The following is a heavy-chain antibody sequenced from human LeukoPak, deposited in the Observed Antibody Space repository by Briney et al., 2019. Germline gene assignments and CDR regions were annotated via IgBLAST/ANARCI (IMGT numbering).Heavy chain of an antibody. D-gene: IGHD3-22*01. J-gene: IGHJ5*02. V-gene: IGHV3-21*01. CDR2: ISSSSSYI. CDR3: ASGRGYYCGNWFDP. Sequence: AGGSLRLSCAASGFTFSSYSMNWVRQAPGKGLEWVSSISSSSSYIYYADSVKGRFTISRDNAKNSLYLQMNSLRAEDTAVYYCASGRGYYCGNWFDPWGQGTLVTVSS. CDR1: GFTFSSYS.